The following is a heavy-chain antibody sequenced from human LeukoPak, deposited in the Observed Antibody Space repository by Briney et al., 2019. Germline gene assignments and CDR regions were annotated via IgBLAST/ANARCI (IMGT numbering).Heavy chain of an antibody. CDR3: VTDRGWLQFDH. Sequence: GGSLRLSRAAAGFTVSSKYMRWVRQAPGEGVGWVAFINPDGSATSCADSVQGRFTISRDNAKNSLSLQMNSLRAEDTAVYYCVTDRGWLQFDHWGQGALVIVSS. CDR2: INPDGSAT. CDR1: GFTVSSKY. D-gene: IGHD5-24*01. V-gene: IGHV3-7*01. J-gene: IGHJ4*02.